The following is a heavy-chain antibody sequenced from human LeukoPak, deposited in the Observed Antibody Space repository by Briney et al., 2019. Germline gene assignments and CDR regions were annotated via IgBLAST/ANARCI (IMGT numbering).Heavy chain of an antibody. J-gene: IGHJ4*02. CDR1: GGSISSSSYY. CDR3: ASGITGTSYFDY. CDR2: IYYSGST. V-gene: IGHV4-39*01. D-gene: IGHD1/OR15-1a*01. Sequence: SETLSLTCTVSGGSISSSSYYWGWIRQPPGKGLEWIGSIYYSGSTYYNPSLKSRVTISVDTSKNQFSLKLSSVTAADTAVYYCASGITGTSYFDYWGQGTLVTVSS.